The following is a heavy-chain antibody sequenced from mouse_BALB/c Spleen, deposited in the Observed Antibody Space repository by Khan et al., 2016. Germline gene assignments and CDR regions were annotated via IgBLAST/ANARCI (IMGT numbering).Heavy chain of an antibody. Sequence: QIQLVQSGPELKKPGETVKISCKASGYTFTNFGINWVRQAPGKGLEWMDWINTNTGETTYADDFKGRFAFSLETSASTAYLQINNHKNEDTAAYCFATDITTIIATERHYWGQGTTLTVAS. D-gene: IGHD1-1*01. CDR3: ATDITTIIATERHY. CDR1: GYTFTNFG. V-gene: IGHV9-3-1*01. J-gene: IGHJ2*01. CDR2: INTNTGET.